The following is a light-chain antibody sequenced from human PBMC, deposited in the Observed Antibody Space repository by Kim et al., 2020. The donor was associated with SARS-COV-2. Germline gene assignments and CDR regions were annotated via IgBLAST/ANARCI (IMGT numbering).Light chain of an antibody. J-gene: IGKJ4*01. CDR1: QSVTGNY. Sequence: PGERATLSCGASQSVTGNYLAWYQQKPGLAPRLLIYEASSRASGIPDRFSGRGSGTDFTLTISRLEPEDFAVYYCQQYGGSPLTFGGGTKLEIK. V-gene: IGKV3D-20*01. CDR3: QQYGGSPLT. CDR2: EAS.